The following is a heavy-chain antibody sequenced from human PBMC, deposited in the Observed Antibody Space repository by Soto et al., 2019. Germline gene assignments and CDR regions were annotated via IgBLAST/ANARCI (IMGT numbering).Heavy chain of an antibody. Sequence: QVQLVQSGAEVKKPGSSVKVSCKASGGTFSSYAISWVRQAPGQGLEWMGGIIPIFGTANYAQKFQGRVTITADDSTSTAYMELSSLRSEDTAVYYCARDEDRYSGSPHGMDVWGQGTTVTVSS. CDR2: IIPIFGTA. CDR1: GGTFSSYA. CDR3: ARDEDRYSGSPHGMDV. J-gene: IGHJ6*02. V-gene: IGHV1-69*01. D-gene: IGHD1-26*01.